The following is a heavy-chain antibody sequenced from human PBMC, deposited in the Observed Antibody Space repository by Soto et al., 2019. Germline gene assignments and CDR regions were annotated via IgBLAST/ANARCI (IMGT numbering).Heavy chain of an antibody. V-gene: IGHV1-3*01. Sequence: QVQLVQSGAEVRKPGASVNIACRAAGFSCIDNLINWVRQSPGQSLEWMGWINPYNGITRYSQTLHGRVTISRHSSASIAYVEVSDLTSELTAVYYCARDILSFGPRANDAFDVWGQGTMVTVSS. J-gene: IGHJ3*01. CDR2: INPYNGIT. CDR1: GFSCIDNL. CDR3: ARDILSFGPRANDAFDV. D-gene: IGHD2-8*02.